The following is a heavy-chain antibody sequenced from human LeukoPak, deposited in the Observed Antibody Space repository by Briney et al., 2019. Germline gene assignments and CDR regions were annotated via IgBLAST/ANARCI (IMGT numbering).Heavy chain of an antibody. D-gene: IGHD3-3*01. J-gene: IGHJ4*02. V-gene: IGHV3-30*04. CDR3: ARDGLPTYYDFWSGYHYFDY. CDR2: ISYDGSNK. Sequence: PGRSLRLSCAASGFTFSSYAMHWVRQAPGKGLDWVAVISYDGSNKYYADSVKGRFTISRDNSKNTLYLQTNSLRAEDTAVYYCARDGLPTYYDFWSGYHYFDYWGQGTLVTVSS. CDR1: GFTFSSYA.